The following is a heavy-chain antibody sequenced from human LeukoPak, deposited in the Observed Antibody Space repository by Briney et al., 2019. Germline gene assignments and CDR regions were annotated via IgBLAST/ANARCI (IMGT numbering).Heavy chain of an antibody. CDR3: ARDTTAVYGMDV. CDR2: ISWNSGSI. D-gene: IGHD5-18*01. CDR1: GFTFDDYA. Sequence: GRSLRLSCAASGFTFDDYAMHWVRQAPGKGLEWVSGISWNSGSIGYADSVKGRFTISRDNAKNSLYLQMNSLRAEDTAVYYCARDTTAVYGMDVWGQGTTVTVS. J-gene: IGHJ6*02. V-gene: IGHV3-9*01.